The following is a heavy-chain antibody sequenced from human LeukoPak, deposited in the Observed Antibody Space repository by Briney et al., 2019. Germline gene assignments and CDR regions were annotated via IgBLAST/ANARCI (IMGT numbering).Heavy chain of an antibody. Sequence: GGSLRLSCAASGFTFSNYAMSWVRQAPGKGLEWVSGISGNGGSTYYADSVKGRFTISRDNAKNSLFLQMNSLRDEDTALYYCARDVGRGDGMDVWGLGTTVTVSS. CDR1: GFTFSNYA. J-gene: IGHJ6*02. CDR3: ARDVGRGDGMDV. CDR2: ISGNGGST. V-gene: IGHV3-23*01.